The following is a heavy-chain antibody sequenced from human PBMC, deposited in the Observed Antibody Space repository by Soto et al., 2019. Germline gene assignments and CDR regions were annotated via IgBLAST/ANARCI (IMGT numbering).Heavy chain of an antibody. CDR3: AKDSTPYSGYGHFDY. J-gene: IGHJ4*02. CDR1: GFTFSSYA. Sequence: GGSLRLSCAASGFTFSSYAMSWVRQAPGKGLEWVSAISGSGGSTYYADSVKGRFTISRDNSKNTLYLQMNSLRAEDTAVYYCAKDSTPYSGYGHFDYWGQGTLVTVSS. D-gene: IGHD5-12*01. V-gene: IGHV3-23*01. CDR2: ISGSGGST.